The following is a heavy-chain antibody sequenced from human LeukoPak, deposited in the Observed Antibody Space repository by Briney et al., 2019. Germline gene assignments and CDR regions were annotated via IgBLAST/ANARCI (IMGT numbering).Heavy chain of an antibody. CDR2: IYYSGST. CDR3: ARRRWGYGSGSYDY. D-gene: IGHD3-10*01. CDR1: GGSISSSNYY. Sequence: SETLSLTCTVSGGSISSSNYYWGWIRQPPGKGLEWIGSIYYSGSTYYNPSLKSRVTISVDMSKNQFSLRLISVTGADAAVYYCARRRWGYGSGSYDYWGQGTLVTVSS. J-gene: IGHJ4*02. V-gene: IGHV4-39*01.